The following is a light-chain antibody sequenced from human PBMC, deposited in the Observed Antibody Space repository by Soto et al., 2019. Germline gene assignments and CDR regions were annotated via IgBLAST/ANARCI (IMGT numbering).Light chain of an antibody. CDR2: DAS. CDR3: QQRSNWLT. V-gene: IGKV3-11*01. CDR1: QSVSSY. Sequence: EIVLTQSPATLSLSPGERATLSCRASQSVSSYLAWYQQKPGQAPRLLIYDASNRATGIPARFSGSGSGTDFTLTISSLAPEDFAVYYWQQRSNWLTFGGGTKVEIK. J-gene: IGKJ4*01.